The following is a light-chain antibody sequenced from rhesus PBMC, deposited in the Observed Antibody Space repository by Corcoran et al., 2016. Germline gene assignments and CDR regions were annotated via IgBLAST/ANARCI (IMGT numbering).Light chain of an antibody. V-gene: IGKV3S9*01. CDR3: QQYSNWPYS. J-gene: IGKJ2*01. Sequence: EIVMTQSPATLSLSPGERATLSCRASQSVSRYVAWYRQKPDQAPRLLIYATSSRATDIPDRFSASGSGTDFSLTISSLEPEDFAVYYCQQYSNWPYSFGQGTKVEIK. CDR1: QSVSRY. CDR2: ATS.